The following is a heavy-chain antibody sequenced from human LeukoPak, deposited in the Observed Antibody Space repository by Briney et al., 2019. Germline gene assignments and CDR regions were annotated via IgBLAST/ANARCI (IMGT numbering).Heavy chain of an antibody. CDR1: EFSFSSSG. J-gene: IGHJ3*02. CDR2: ISGSGATT. Sequence: GGTLRLSCKASEFSFSSSGMSWVRQAPGKGLEWVSSISGSGATTYYADSVKGRFTISRDNSKNTLYLQMNSLRAEDTAVYYCAKDFWATSYPLLTGYYGTDAFDIWGQGTMVTVSS. V-gene: IGHV3-23*01. D-gene: IGHD3-9*01. CDR3: AKDFWATSYPLLTGYYGTDAFDI.